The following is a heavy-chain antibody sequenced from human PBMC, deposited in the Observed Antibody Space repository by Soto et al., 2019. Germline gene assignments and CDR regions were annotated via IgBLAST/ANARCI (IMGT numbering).Heavy chain of an antibody. V-gene: IGHV4-39*01. CDR1: GDSISSSTYY. J-gene: IGHJ4*02. D-gene: IGHD1-1*01. CDR2: IYYSGNT. Sequence: SETLSLTCTVSGDSISSSTYYWGWIRQTPGKGLEWIAIIYYSGNTYYNPSLKSRVTISVDASRNQFSLKLSSVTAADTAVYYCARYTTRPYYFDYWGQGTLVTVPS. CDR3: ARYTTRPYYFDY.